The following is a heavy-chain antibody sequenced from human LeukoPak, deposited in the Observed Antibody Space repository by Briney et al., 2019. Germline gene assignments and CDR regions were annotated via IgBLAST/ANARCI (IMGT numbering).Heavy chain of an antibody. V-gene: IGHV4-38-2*02. CDR3: ARDLGMAGIAPVDY. J-gene: IGHJ4*02. CDR1: GYSISSGYE. D-gene: IGHD6-19*01. CDR2: IYHSGAT. Sequence: SETLSLTCSVSGYSISSGYEWGWIRQSPEKGLEWIGSIYHSGATYYNPSLKSRVTISVDTSKNQFSLKVTSVTAADTAVYYCARDLGMAGIAPVDYWGQGTLVTVSS.